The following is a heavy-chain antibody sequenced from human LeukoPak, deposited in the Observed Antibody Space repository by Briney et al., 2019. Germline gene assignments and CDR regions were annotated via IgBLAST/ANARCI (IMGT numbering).Heavy chain of an antibody. D-gene: IGHD2-2*01. V-gene: IGHV1-69*04. CDR3: AKSGDIVVVPAARGREPYFDD. J-gene: IGHJ4*02. CDR1: GGTFSSYA. CDR2: IIPILGIA. Sequence: VASVKVSCKASGGTFSSYAISWVRQAPGQGLEWMGRIIPILGIANYAQKFQGRVTITADKSTSTAYMELSSLRSEDTAVYYCAKSGDIVVVPAARGREPYFDDGGQGTLFTVSS.